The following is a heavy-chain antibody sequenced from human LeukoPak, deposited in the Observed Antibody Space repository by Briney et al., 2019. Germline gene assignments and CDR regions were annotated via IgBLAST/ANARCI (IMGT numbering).Heavy chain of an antibody. Sequence: SQTLSLTCTVSGGSISSGGYYWSWIRQHPGKGLEWIGYIYYSGSTYYNPPLKSRVTISVDTSKNQFSLKLSSVTAADTAVYYCARGINSGWYPYVDAFDIWGQEKMVTVSS. J-gene: IGHJ3*02. CDR2: IYYSGST. D-gene: IGHD6-19*01. CDR1: GGSISSGGYY. V-gene: IGHV4-31*03. CDR3: ARGINSGWYPYVDAFDI.